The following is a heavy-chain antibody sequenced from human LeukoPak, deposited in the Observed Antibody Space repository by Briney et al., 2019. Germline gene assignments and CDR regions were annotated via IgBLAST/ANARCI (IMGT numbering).Heavy chain of an antibody. CDR2: ISSSSSYI. CDR1: GFTFSSYS. D-gene: IGHD2/OR15-2a*01. V-gene: IGHV3-21*01. Sequence: GGSLRLSCAASGFTFSSYSMNWVRQAPGKGLEWVSSISSSSSYIYYADSVKGRFTISRDNAKNSLYLQMNSLRAEDTAVYYCARESIVQLGGFDYWGQGTLVTVSS. CDR3: ARESIVQLGGFDY. J-gene: IGHJ4*02.